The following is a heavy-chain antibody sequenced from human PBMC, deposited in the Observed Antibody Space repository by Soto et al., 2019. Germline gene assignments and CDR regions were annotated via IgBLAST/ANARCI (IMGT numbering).Heavy chain of an antibody. CDR3: ARVGRRYSGYHWHVWSDP. CDR2: INHSGST. D-gene: IGHD5-12*01. Sequence: PSETLSLTCAVYGGSFSGYYWTWIRQPPGKGLEWIGEINHSGSTNCNPSLKSRVTISVDTSKNQFSLKLSSVTAADTAVYYCARVGRRYSGYHWHVWSDPWGQGTLVTVS. V-gene: IGHV4-34*01. J-gene: IGHJ5*02. CDR1: GGSFSGYY.